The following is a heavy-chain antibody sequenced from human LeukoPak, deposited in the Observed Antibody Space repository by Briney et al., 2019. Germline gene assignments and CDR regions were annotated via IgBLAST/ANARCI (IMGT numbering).Heavy chain of an antibody. CDR2: ISSDESST. J-gene: IGHJ3*02. V-gene: IGHV3-74*01. D-gene: IGHD1-26*01. Sequence: PGGSLRPSCAASGFTFNSYWMHWVRQAPGKGLVWVSRISSDESSTTYVDSVKGRFTISRDNAKNTLYLQMNSLRAEDTAVYFCARGAHVLDIWGQGTMVTVSS. CDR1: GFTFNSYW. CDR3: ARGAHVLDI.